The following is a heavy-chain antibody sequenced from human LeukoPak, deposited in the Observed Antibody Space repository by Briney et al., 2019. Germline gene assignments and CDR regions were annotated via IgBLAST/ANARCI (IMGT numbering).Heavy chain of an antibody. CDR3: ARGAGLLWFGELFY. D-gene: IGHD3-10*01. CDR1: GGTFSSYA. Sequence: ASVKVSCKASGGTFSSYAISWVRQAPGQGLEWMGWINPNSGGTNYAQKFQGRVTMTRDTSISTAYMELSRLRSDDTAVYYCARGAGLLWFGELFYWGQGTLVTVSS. V-gene: IGHV1-2*02. CDR2: INPNSGGT. J-gene: IGHJ4*02.